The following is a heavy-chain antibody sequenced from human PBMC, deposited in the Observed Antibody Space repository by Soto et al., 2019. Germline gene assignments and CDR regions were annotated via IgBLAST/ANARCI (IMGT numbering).Heavy chain of an antibody. J-gene: IGHJ6*03. Sequence: EVQLVESGGGLVKPGGSLRLSCAASGFTFSSYSMNWVRQAPGKGLEWVSSISSSSSYIYYADSVKGGFTISRDNAKNSLYLQMNSQRAEDTAVYYCARGLRERDIVVVPANYYYMDVWGKGTTVTVSS. V-gene: IGHV3-21*01. CDR2: ISSSSSYI. D-gene: IGHD2-2*01. CDR3: ARGLRERDIVVVPANYYYMDV. CDR1: GFTFSSYS.